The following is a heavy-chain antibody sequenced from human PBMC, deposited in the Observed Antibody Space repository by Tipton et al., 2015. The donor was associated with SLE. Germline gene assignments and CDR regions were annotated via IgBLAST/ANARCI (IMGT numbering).Heavy chain of an antibody. D-gene: IGHD6-6*01. J-gene: IGHJ4*02. CDR3: ARDLEYSSSHYFDY. V-gene: IGHV4-59*12. CDR1: GGSISSYY. CDR2: IYYSGST. Sequence: TLSLTCTVSGGSISSYYWSWIRQPPGKGLEWIGYIYYSGSTNYNPSLKSRVTISVDTSKNQFSLKLSSVTAADTAVYYCARDLEYSSSHYFDYWGQGTLVTVSS.